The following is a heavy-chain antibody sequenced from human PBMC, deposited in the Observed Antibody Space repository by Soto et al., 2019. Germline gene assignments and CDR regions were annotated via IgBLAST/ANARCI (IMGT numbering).Heavy chain of an antibody. Sequence: SETLSLTCTVSGGSISSSSYYWGWIRQPPGKGLEWIGSIYYSGSTYYNPSLKSRVTISVDTSKNQFSLKRSSVTAADTAVYYCARSGHRLSGSYRDFDYWGQGTLVTVSS. J-gene: IGHJ4*02. CDR1: GGSISSSSYY. D-gene: IGHD1-26*01. V-gene: IGHV4-39*01. CDR3: ARSGHRLSGSYRDFDY. CDR2: IYYSGST.